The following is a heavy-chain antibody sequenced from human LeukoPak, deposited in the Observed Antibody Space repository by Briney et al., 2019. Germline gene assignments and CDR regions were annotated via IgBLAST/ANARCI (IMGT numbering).Heavy chain of an antibody. V-gene: IGHV3-53*01. CDR1: GFTVSSNY. Sequence: GGSLRLSCAASGFTVSSNYMSWVRQAPGKGLEWVSVIYSGGSTYYADSVKGRFTISRDNSKNTLYLQMNSLRAEDTAVYYCARSEYSSGWWGAFDYWGQGTLVTVSS. J-gene: IGHJ4*02. D-gene: IGHD6-19*01. CDR2: IYSGGST. CDR3: ARSEYSSGWWGAFDY.